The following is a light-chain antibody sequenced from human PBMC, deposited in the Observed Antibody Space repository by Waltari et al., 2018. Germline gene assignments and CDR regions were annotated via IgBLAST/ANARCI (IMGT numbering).Light chain of an antibody. CDR2: GAS. Sequence: EVLMTQSPATLSVSPGERVTLSCRASQNIHDNLAWYQQKPGQAPRLLIYGASTRATDIPARFRGSGSGTEFTLTINSLQSEDLGIYYCQQYNKWPPLTFGGETKVEIK. J-gene: IGKJ4*01. V-gene: IGKV3-15*01. CDR1: QNIHDN. CDR3: QQYNKWPPLT.